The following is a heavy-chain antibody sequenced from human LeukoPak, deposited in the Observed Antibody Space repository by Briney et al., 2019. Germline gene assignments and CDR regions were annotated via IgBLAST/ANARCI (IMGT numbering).Heavy chain of an antibody. J-gene: IGHJ5*02. CDR3: TRHRKVGLPMRYNWFDP. D-gene: IGHD1-26*01. Sequence: GGSLRLSCAASGFTFSSYSMNWVRQAPGKGLEWVSSISSSSSYIYYADSVKGRFTISRDNAKNSLYLQMNSLRAEDTAVDYCTRHRKVGLPMRYNWFDPWGQGTLVTVSS. CDR2: ISSSSSYI. CDR1: GFTFSSYS. V-gene: IGHV3-21*01.